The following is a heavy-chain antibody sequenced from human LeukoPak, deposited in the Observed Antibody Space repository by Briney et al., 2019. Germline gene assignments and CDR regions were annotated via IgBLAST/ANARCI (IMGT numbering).Heavy chain of an antibody. V-gene: IGHV3-21*01. D-gene: IGHD1-7*01. CDR1: GFTFSSYS. CDR3: ARDSELEGWNYGSPYFDC. J-gene: IGHJ4*02. CDR2: ISSSSSYI. Sequence: GGSLRLSCAASGFTFSSYSMNWVRQAPGKGLEWVSSISSSSSYIYYADSVKGRFTISRDNAKNSLYLQMNSLRAEDTAVYYCARDSELEGWNYGSPYFDCWGQGTLVTVSS.